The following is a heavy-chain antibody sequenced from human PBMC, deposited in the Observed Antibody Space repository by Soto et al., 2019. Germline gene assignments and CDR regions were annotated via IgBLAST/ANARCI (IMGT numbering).Heavy chain of an antibody. CDR2: IYYSGST. D-gene: IGHD6-6*01. J-gene: IGHJ4*02. CDR1: GGSISSYY. Sequence: PSETLSLTCTVSGGSISSYYWSWIRQPPGKGPEWIGYIYYSGSTNYNPSLKSRVTISVDTSKNQFSLKLSSVTAADTAVYYCARELDPQQLVLREAAGGYFDYWGQGTLVTVSS. CDR3: ARELDPQQLVLREAAGGYFDY. V-gene: IGHV4-59*01.